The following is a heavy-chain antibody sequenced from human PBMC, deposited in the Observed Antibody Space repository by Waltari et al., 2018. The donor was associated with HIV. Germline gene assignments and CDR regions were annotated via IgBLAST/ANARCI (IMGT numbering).Heavy chain of an antibody. V-gene: IGHV3-49*03. CDR3: SRSRGYSYGYADY. J-gene: IGHJ4*02. CDR2: IRSKTYGGTT. CDR1: GSTFGDYA. Sequence: EVQLVESGGGLVQSGRSLRLSCTASGSTFGDYALSWFRQAPGKGLEWVGFIRSKTYGGTTEYAASVKDRFTISRDDSKSIAYLQINSLKTEDTAVYYCSRSRGYSYGYADYWGQGTLVTVSS. D-gene: IGHD5-18*01.